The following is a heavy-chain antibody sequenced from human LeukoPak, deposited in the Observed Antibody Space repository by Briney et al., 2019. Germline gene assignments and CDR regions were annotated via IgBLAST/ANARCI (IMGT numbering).Heavy chain of an antibody. CDR2: INGGGGT. J-gene: IGHJ4*02. Sequence: GGSLRLSCAASGFTVSNNCMTWVRQAPGKGLDWVSLINGGGGTYYADSVKGRFTISRDNSKNTLSLQMNDLRAEDTAVYYCASPYDSSYWGQGTLVTVSS. D-gene: IGHD3-22*01. CDR1: GFTVSNNC. V-gene: IGHV3-66*01. CDR3: ASPYDSSY.